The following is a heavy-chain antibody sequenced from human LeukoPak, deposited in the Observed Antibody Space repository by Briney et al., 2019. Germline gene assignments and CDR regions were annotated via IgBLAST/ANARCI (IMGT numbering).Heavy chain of an antibody. V-gene: IGHV5-51*01. J-gene: IGHJ4*02. Sequence: GESLKISCKGSGYSFTNYWIGWVRQMLGKGLEWMGMIYPGDSDTIYSPSFQGQVTISTDKSISTAYLQWSSLKASDTAMYYCARRLGGADALDYWGQGTLVTVSS. CDR3: ARRLGGADALDY. D-gene: IGHD6-13*01. CDR2: IYPGDSDT. CDR1: GYSFTNYW.